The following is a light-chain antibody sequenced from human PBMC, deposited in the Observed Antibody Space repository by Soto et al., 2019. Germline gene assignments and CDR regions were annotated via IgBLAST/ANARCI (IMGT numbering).Light chain of an antibody. CDR2: EVN. V-gene: IGLV2-8*01. J-gene: IGLJ1*01. CDR3: SSYAGSNSYV. Sequence: QSALTQPPSASGSPGQSVTISCTGTSSDVGGYNYVSWYQQHPGKAPKLMIYEVNKWPSGVPDRFSGSKSGNTASLTVSGLQAEDEADYYCSSYAGSNSYVFGTGTKVT. CDR1: SSDVGGYNY.